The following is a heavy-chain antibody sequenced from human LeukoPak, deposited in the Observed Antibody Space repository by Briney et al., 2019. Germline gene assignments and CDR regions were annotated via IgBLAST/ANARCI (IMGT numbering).Heavy chain of an antibody. CDR1: GFTFSSYA. D-gene: IGHD1-26*01. Sequence: RPWGSLRLSCAASGFTFSSYAMSWVRQAPGKGLEWVSGINWNGGSTGYADSVKGRFTISRDNAKNSLYLQMNSLRAEDTALYHCARGRYSGSSYYFDYWGQGTLVTVSS. CDR3: ARGRYSGSSYYFDY. V-gene: IGHV3-20*01. J-gene: IGHJ4*02. CDR2: INWNGGST.